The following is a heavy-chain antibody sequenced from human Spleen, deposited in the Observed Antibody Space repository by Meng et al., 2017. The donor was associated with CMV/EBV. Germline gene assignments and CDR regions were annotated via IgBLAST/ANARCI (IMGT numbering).Heavy chain of an antibody. Sequence: SLRFAVSGVSVSDSGFYWTWIRQSPEKGLQWIGYVYYNGNTNLNPSLTGRVTMSMERSANQFSLRLTSVTTADTAVYYCARGVYWFEFWGQGALVTVSS. V-gene: IGHV4-61*08. CDR1: GVSVSDSGFY. D-gene: IGHD2-8*02. J-gene: IGHJ4*02. CDR2: VYYNGNT. CDR3: ARGVYWFEF.